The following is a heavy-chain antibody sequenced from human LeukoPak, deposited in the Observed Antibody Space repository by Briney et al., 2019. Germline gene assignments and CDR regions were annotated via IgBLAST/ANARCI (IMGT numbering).Heavy chain of an antibody. CDR1: GGSISPYY. CDR2: ISTSGSS. V-gene: IGHV4-4*07. CDR3: ARDVAAGTWTGY. Sequence: PSETLSLTCTVSGGSISPYYWSFIRQPAGKGLEWIGRISTSGSSKYNPSLESRVTMSVDTSKNQFSLKLSSVTAADTAVYYCARDVAAGTWTGYWGQGTLVTVSS. D-gene: IGHD6-13*01. J-gene: IGHJ4*02.